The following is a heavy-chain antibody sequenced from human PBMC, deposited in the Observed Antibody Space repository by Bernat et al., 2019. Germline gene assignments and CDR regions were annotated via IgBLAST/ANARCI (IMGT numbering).Heavy chain of an antibody. CDR1: GGTFSSYA. V-gene: IGHV1-69*17. CDR2: IIPIFGIA. Sequence: QVQLVQSGAEVKKTGSSVKVSCKASGGTFSSYAISWVRQAPGQGLEWMGGIIPIFGIANYAQKFQGRATITADKSTSTAYMELSSLRSEDTAVYYCASSAVVVVPAAMPNDAFDIWGQGTMVTVSS. D-gene: IGHD2-2*01. CDR3: ASSAVVVVPAAMPNDAFDI. J-gene: IGHJ3*02.